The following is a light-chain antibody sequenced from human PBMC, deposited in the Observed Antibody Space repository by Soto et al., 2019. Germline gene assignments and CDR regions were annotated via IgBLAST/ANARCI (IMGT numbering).Light chain of an antibody. CDR1: QDIRNY. V-gene: IGKV1-33*01. Sequence: DIQMTQSPSSLSASVGDRVTITCQASQDIRNYLNWYQQKPGKAPKLLIYDTSNLETGVPSRFSGSASGPDFTFTISSLQSEDIATYYCQQYHNSPWTFGQGTKVEIK. CDR3: QQYHNSPWT. J-gene: IGKJ1*01. CDR2: DTS.